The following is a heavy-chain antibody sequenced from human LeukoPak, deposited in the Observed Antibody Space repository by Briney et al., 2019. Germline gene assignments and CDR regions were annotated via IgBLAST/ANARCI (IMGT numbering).Heavy chain of an antibody. Sequence: SETLSLTCTVSGGPISSYYWSWIRQPPGKGLGWIGYIYYSGSTNYNPSLKSRVTISVDTSKNQFSLKLSSVTAADTAVYYCAKDQYYDSSGDAFDIWGQGTMVTVSS. J-gene: IGHJ3*02. CDR3: AKDQYYDSSGDAFDI. D-gene: IGHD3-22*01. CDR2: IYYSGST. CDR1: GGPISSYY. V-gene: IGHV4-59*01.